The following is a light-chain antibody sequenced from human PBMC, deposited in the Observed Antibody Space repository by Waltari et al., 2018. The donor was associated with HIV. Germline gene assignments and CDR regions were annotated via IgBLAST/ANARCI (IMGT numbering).Light chain of an antibody. CDR1: SSDIRYYNY. CDR3: SSVANSVTLSVL. Sequence: QFALTQPASVSGSPGQSITIPCSGTSSDIRYYNYASWYQQHPGKAPKLMIYEVSNRPSGISNRFSGSKSGNTASLTISALQAEDEADYFCSSVANSVTLSVLFGGGTKLTVL. J-gene: IGLJ3*02. V-gene: IGLV2-14*01. CDR2: EVS.